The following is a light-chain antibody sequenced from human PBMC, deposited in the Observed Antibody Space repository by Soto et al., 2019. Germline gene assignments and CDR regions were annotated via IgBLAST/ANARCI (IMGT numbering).Light chain of an antibody. J-gene: IGKJ4*01. CDR1: QSVSSY. V-gene: IGKV3-11*01. CDR2: DAS. CDR3: QQRSNWPFT. Sequence: EIVLTQSPATLSLSPGERATLSCRASQSVSSYLAWYQQKPDQAHRLLIYDASNRATGIPARFSGRGSGTDFALTISCLEPEDFAVYYCQQRSNWPFTFGGGTKVEIK.